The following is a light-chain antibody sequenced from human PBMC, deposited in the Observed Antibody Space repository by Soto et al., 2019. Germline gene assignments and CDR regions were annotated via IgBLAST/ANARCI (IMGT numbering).Light chain of an antibody. Sequence: QSALTQPRSVSGSPGQSVTISCTGTSSDVGIYNYVSWYQQHPGKAPKLIIYDVSKRPSGVPDRFSGSKSGNTASLTISGLQAEDEADYYCCSYALNYPVVFGVGTKLTVL. CDR2: DVS. V-gene: IGLV2-11*01. CDR3: CSYALNYPVV. CDR1: SSDVGIYNY. J-gene: IGLJ3*02.